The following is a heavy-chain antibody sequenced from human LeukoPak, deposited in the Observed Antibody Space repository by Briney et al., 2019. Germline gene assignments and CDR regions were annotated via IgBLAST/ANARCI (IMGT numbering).Heavy chain of an antibody. V-gene: IGHV3-48*04. CDR3: VRRGLIETEYLER. J-gene: IGHJ1*01. CDR2: ISSSGATT. D-gene: IGHD3-10*01. CDR1: GFTFSDYH. Sequence: TGGSLRLSCVASGFTFSDYHINWVRQAPGKGPEWVSYISSSGATTYYADSVKGRFTISRDNAKNSLFLQMNSLRAEDTAVYYCVRRGLIETEYLERWGQGTLVIVSS.